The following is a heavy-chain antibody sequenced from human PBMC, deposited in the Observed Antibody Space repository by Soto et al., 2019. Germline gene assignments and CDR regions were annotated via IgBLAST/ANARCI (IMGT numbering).Heavy chain of an antibody. Sequence: PSETLSLTCTVSGGSISSSSYYWGWIRQPPGKGLEWIGEINHSGSTNYNPSLKSRVTISVDTSKNQFSLKLSSVTAADTAVYYCARQRLRYFDWLLFYGMDVWGQGTTVTVSS. D-gene: IGHD3-9*01. CDR3: ARQRLRYFDWLLFYGMDV. J-gene: IGHJ6*02. V-gene: IGHV4-39*07. CDR2: INHSGST. CDR1: GGSISSSSYY.